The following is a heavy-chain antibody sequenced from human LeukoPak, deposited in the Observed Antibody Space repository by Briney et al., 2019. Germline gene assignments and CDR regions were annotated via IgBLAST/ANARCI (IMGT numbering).Heavy chain of an antibody. Sequence: GGSLRLSCSASGFTFSTYWMSWVRQAPGKGLEWVGRIRSKIDGGATDYAAPVKGRFAISRDDSKNTLYLQINSLKIEDTAMYYCYTSITDYWGQGTLVTVSS. CDR1: GFTFSTYW. V-gene: IGHV3-15*01. CDR3: YTSITDY. CDR2: IRSKIDGGAT. D-gene: IGHD2-21*01. J-gene: IGHJ4*02.